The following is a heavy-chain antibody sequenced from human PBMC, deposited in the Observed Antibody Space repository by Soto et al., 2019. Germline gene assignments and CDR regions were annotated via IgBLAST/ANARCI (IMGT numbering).Heavy chain of an antibody. CDR3: ARVAYSGSQADY. V-gene: IGHV4-59*07. CDR1: GGCICIYY. CDR2: IYYSGST. J-gene: IGHJ4*02. Sequence: PSDTLSLTSTVCGGCICIYYWSWIRQPPGKGLEWIGYIYYSGSTNYNPSLKSRVTISVDTSKNQFSLKLSSVTAADTAVYYCARVAYSGSQADYWGQGTLVTVSS. D-gene: IGHD1-26*01.